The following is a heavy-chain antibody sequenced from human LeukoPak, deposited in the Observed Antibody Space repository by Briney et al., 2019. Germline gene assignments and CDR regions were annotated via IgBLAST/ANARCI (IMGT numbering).Heavy chain of an antibody. CDR1: GGSISSSSHY. V-gene: IGHV4-39*01. CDR2: INYSGST. J-gene: IGHJ1*01. Sequence: SETLSLTCTVSGGSISSSSHYWSWIRQPPGKGLEWIASINYSGSTYYNPSLKSRVTISVDTSKNQFSLKLSSVTAAGTAVYYCASVSGYYYKYFQHWGQGTLVTVSS. D-gene: IGHD3-22*01. CDR3: ASVSGYYYKYFQH.